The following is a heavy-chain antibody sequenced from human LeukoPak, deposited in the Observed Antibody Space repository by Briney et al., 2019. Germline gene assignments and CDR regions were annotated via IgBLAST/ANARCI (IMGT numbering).Heavy chain of an antibody. CDR2: ISGSGGST. Sequence: GGSLRLSCAASGFTFSSYSMSWVRQAPGKGLEWVSAISGSGGSTYYADSVKGRFTISRDNSKNTLYLQMNSLRAEDTAVYYCAKGGTVLRFLEWLLGGSYFDYWGQGTLVTVSS. CDR3: AKGGTVLRFLEWLLGGSYFDY. D-gene: IGHD3-3*01. CDR1: GFTFSSYS. J-gene: IGHJ4*02. V-gene: IGHV3-23*01.